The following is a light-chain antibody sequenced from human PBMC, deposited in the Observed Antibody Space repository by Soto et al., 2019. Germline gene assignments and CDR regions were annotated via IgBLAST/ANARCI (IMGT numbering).Light chain of an antibody. Sequence: EIVMTQSPATLSVSPGERATLSCSASQSVSGNLAWYQQKPGQAPRLLMYGESTRATGIPARFSGSRSGTEFTLTISSLQSEDFAVYYCQQYNKWPLTFGGGTKVEIK. V-gene: IGKV3-15*01. J-gene: IGKJ4*01. CDR2: GES. CDR1: QSVSGN. CDR3: QQYNKWPLT.